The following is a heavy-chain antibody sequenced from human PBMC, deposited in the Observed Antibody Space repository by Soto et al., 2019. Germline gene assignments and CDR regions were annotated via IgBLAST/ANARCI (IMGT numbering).Heavy chain of an antibody. CDR3: ARATLYYYDSSGYSTFDY. J-gene: IGHJ4*02. V-gene: IGHV4-34*01. Sequence: ETLSLTCAVYGGSFSGYYWTWIRQPPGKGLEWIGEINHSGSTNYNPSLKSRVTISVDTSKNQFSLKLSSVTAADTAVYYCARATLYYYDSSGYSTFDYWGQGTLVTVSS. CDR1: GGSFSGYY. D-gene: IGHD3-22*01. CDR2: INHSGST.